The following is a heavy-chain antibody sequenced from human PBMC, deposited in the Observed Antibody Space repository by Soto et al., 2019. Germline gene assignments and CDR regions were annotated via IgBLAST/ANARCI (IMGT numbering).Heavy chain of an antibody. CDR2: ISSSSSYI. V-gene: IGHV3-21*01. CDR3: ARMPSSGAPLSDYYYYYGMDV. D-gene: IGHD2-2*01. CDR1: GFTFSSYS. J-gene: IGHJ6*02. Sequence: PGGAVRLSCSASGFTFSSYSMNWVRQAPGKGLEWVSSISSSSSYIYYADSVKGRFTISRDNAKNSLYLQMDSLRAEDTAVYYCARMPSSGAPLSDYYYYYGMDVWGQGTTVTVS.